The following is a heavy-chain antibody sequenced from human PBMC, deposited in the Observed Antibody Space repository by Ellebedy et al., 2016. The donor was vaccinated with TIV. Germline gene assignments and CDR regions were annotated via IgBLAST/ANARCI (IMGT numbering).Heavy chain of an antibody. Sequence: MPSETLSLTCTVPGGSISSYYWSWIRQPPGKGLEWIGYIYYSGSTNYNPSLKSRVTISVDTSKNQFSLTLSSVTAADTAVYYCASADTPDAFDIWGQGTMVTVSS. D-gene: IGHD2-15*01. CDR2: IYYSGST. V-gene: IGHV4-59*01. CDR1: GGSISSYY. CDR3: ASADTPDAFDI. J-gene: IGHJ3*02.